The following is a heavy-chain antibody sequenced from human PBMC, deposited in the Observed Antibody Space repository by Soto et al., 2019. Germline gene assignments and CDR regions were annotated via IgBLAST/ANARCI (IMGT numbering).Heavy chain of an antibody. CDR1: GFSLSNARMG. CDR2: IFSNDEK. CDR3: ARIRGGYSYGSYYYYGMDV. V-gene: IGHV2-26*01. J-gene: IGHJ6*02. Sequence: VTLKESGPVLVKPTETLTLTCTVSGFSLSNARMGVSWIRQPPGKALEWLAHIFSNDEKSYSTSLKSRLTISKDTSKSQVVLTMTNMDPVDTDTYYCARIRGGYSYGSYYYYGMDVWGQGTTVTVSS. D-gene: IGHD5-18*01.